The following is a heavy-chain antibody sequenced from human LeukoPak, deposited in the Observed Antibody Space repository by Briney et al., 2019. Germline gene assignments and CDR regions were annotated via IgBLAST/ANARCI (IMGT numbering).Heavy chain of an antibody. V-gene: IGHV1-2*02. Sequence: ASVKVSCEASGYTFTGYYMHWVRQAPGQGLEWMGWINPDSGGTNYAQKFQGRVTMTRDTSISIAYMELSRLRSDDTAVYYCARGELTTVFYFQHWGQGTLVTVSS. D-gene: IGHD4-17*01. CDR3: ARGELTTVFYFQH. CDR1: GYTFTGYY. CDR2: INPDSGGT. J-gene: IGHJ1*01.